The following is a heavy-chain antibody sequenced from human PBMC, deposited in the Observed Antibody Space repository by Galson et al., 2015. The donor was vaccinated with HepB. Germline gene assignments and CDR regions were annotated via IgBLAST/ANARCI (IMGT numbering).Heavy chain of an antibody. D-gene: IGHD2-2*01. V-gene: IGHV1-69*13. CDR2: IIPIFGTA. CDR1: GGTFSSYA. CDR3: ARAGVVPAAPYYYYGMDV. J-gene: IGHJ6*02. Sequence: SVKVSCKASGGTFSSYAISWVRQAPGQGLEWMGGIIPIFGTANYAQKFQGRVTITADESTSTAYMELSSLRSEDTAVYYCARAGVVPAAPYYYYGMDVWGQGTTVTVSS.